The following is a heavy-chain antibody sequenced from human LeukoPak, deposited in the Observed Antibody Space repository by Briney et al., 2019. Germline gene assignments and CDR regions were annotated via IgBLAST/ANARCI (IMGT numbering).Heavy chain of an antibody. Sequence: GGSLGLSCAASGFTFSSYAMSWVRQAPGKGLEWVSAISGSGGSTYYADSVKGRFTISRDNSKNTLYLQMNSLRAEDTAVYYCARDGYSFGHDFDYWGQGTLVTVSS. V-gene: IGHV3-23*01. CDR1: GFTFSSYA. CDR2: ISGSGGST. CDR3: ARDGYSFGHDFDY. D-gene: IGHD5-18*01. J-gene: IGHJ4*02.